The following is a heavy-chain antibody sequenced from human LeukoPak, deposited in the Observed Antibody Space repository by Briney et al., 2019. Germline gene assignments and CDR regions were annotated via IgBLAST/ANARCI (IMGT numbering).Heavy chain of an antibody. CDR1: GFTFSGYA. Sequence: PGGSLRLSCAASGFTFSGYAMHWVRQAPGKGLEYVSAISSSGGDTYYANSVKGRFTISRDNSKNTLYLQMGSLRAEDMAVYYCARVDCSSTSCYTEGFDYWGQGTLVTVSS. CDR3: ARVDCSSTSCYTEGFDY. D-gene: IGHD2-2*02. V-gene: IGHV3-64*01. J-gene: IGHJ4*02. CDR2: ISSSGGDT.